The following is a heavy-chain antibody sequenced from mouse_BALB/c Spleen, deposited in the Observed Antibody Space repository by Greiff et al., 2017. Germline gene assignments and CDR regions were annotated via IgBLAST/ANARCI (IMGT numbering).Heavy chain of an antibody. J-gene: IGHJ2*01. CDR1: GYAFSSSW. CDR2: IYPGDGDT. Sequence: QVQLQQSGPELVKPGASVKISCKASGYAFSSSWMNWVKQRPGQGLEWIGRIYPGDGDTNYNGKFKGKATLTADKSSSTAYMQLSSLTSVDSAVYFCAREGPFDYWGQGTTLTVSS. V-gene: IGHV1-82*01. CDR3: AREGPFDY.